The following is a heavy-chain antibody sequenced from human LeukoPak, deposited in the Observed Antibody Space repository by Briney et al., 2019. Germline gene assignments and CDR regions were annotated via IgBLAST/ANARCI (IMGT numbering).Heavy chain of an antibody. CDR2: ISGSGGST. CDR1: GFTFSSYA. V-gene: IGHV3-23*01. D-gene: IGHD2-15*01. J-gene: IGHJ4*02. CDR3: AKAPVTSCRGAFCYPFDS. Sequence: GGSLRLSCAASGFTFSSYAMSWVRQAPGKGLEWVSAISGSGGSTYYADSVKGRFTISRDNSRNTVYLQMNSLRAEDAAIYYCAKAPVTSCRGAFCYPFDSWGRGTRVTVSS.